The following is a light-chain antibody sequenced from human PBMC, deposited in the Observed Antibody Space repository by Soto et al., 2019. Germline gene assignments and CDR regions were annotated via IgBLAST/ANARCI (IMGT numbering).Light chain of an antibody. V-gene: IGLV2-8*01. CDR2: EVV. Sequence: QSALTQPPSASGSPGQSVTISCTGTKSDIGVYDFVSWYQHHPGNAPRLIIYEVVQRPSGVPDRFSGSKSGNTAPLTVSGLQAADEADYFCKSYAGSNTYVFGSGTKLTVL. CDR3: KSYAGSNTYV. CDR1: KSDIGVYDF. J-gene: IGLJ1*01.